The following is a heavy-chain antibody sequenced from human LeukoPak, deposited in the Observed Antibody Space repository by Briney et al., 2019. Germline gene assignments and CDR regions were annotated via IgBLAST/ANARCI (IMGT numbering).Heavy chain of an antibody. Sequence: GGSLRLSCAASGFTFSSAWMSWVRQAPGKGLEWVGRIKSKTDGGTTDYAAPVKGRFTISRDDSKNTLYLQMNSLKTEDTAVYYCTTADDSSGYYHDAFDIWGQGTMVTVSS. CDR1: GFTFSSAW. V-gene: IGHV3-15*01. CDR3: TTADDSSGYYHDAFDI. J-gene: IGHJ3*02. CDR2: IKSKTDGGTT. D-gene: IGHD3-22*01.